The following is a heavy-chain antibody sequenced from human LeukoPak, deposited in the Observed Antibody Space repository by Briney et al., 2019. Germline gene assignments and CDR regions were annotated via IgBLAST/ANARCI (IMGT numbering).Heavy chain of an antibody. J-gene: IGHJ4*02. CDR3: ARVFSAAGTCDY. CDR1: GGTFSSYA. Sequence: GASVKVSCKASGGTFSSYAISWVRQAPGQGLEWMGGIIPIFGTANYAQKFQGRVTITTDESTSTAYMELSSLRSEDTAVYYCARVFSAAGTCDYWGQGTLVTVSS. CDR2: IIPIFGTA. V-gene: IGHV1-69*05. D-gene: IGHD6-13*01.